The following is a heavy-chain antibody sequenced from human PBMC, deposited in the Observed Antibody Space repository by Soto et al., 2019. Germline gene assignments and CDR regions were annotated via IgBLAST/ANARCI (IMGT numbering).Heavy chain of an antibody. CDR1: GFTFTRYS. Sequence: GGSLRLSCAASGFTFTRYSMNWVRQAPGKGLEWVSSISSTTNYIYYADSMKGRFTVSRDNAENSVYLDMNSLSAEDTAVYYCARESEDLTSNFDYWGQGTLVTVSS. CDR2: ISSTTNYI. V-gene: IGHV3-21*01. CDR3: ARESEDLTSNFDY. J-gene: IGHJ4*02.